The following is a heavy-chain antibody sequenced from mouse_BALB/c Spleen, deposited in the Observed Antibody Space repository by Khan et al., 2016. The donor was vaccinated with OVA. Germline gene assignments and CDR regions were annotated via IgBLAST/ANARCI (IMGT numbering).Heavy chain of an antibody. V-gene: IGHV1-26*01. CDR1: GYSFTLYY. D-gene: IGHD2-14*01. CDR2: VNPNTGGS. Sequence: VQLKESGPDLVKPGASVKISCKTSGYSFTLYYMTWVKQSHGKSLEWIGRVNPNTGGSDYNQEFKGKAILTVDKSSNTAYMELHSLTSEDSAVYDCARGYDFFAYWGQGTLVTVSA. J-gene: IGHJ3*01. CDR3: ARGYDFFAY.